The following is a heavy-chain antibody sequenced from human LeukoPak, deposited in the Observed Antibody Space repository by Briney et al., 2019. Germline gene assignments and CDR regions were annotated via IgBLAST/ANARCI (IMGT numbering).Heavy chain of an antibody. Sequence: AQTLSLTCTVSGASISSGGYYWNWIRQPPGKGLEWIGYIYYSRSTSYSPSLKSRLTISVDTSKNQFSLKLSSVTAADTAVYYCARDGYNSGYFDYWGQGTLVTVSS. CDR2: IYYSRST. CDR3: ARDGYNSGYFDY. D-gene: IGHD5-24*01. V-gene: IGHV4-30-4*01. CDR1: GASISSGGYY. J-gene: IGHJ4*02.